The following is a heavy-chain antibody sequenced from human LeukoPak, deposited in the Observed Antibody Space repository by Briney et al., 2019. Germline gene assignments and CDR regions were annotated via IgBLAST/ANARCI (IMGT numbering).Heavy chain of an antibody. J-gene: IGHJ2*01. V-gene: IGHV3-21*01. CDR3: ARTTVTTGPYWYFDL. Sequence: PGGSLRLSCAASGFTFSSYSMNWVRQAPGKGLEWVSSISSSSSYIYYADSVKGRFTISRDNAKNSLYLQMNSLRAEDTAVYYCARTTVTTGPYWYFDLWGRGTLVTVSS. CDR1: GFTFSSYS. CDR2: ISSSSSYI. D-gene: IGHD4-17*01.